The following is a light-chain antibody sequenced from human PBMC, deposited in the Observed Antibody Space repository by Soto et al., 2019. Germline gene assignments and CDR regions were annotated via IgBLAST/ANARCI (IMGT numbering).Light chain of an antibody. CDR3: QRYNNWPRT. Sequence: EIVMTQSPATLSVSPEERATLSCRASQSVSSDLAWYQQKPGQAPRLLISGASTRAAGIPARFSGSGSGTEFTLTISSLQSEDFAIYFCQRYNNWPRTFGQGTKVDIK. J-gene: IGKJ1*01. V-gene: IGKV3-15*01. CDR2: GAS. CDR1: QSVSSD.